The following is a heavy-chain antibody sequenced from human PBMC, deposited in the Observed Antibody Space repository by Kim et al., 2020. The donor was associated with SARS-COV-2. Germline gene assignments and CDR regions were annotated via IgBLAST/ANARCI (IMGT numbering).Heavy chain of an antibody. D-gene: IGHD3-10*01. V-gene: IGHV3-74*01. Sequence: GGSLRLSCAASGFTFSSYWMHWVRQAPGKGLVWVSRINSDGSSTSYADSVKGRFTISRDNAKNTLYLQMNSLRAEDTAVYYCAGSMGYYYYYYGMDVWGQGTTVTVSS. CDR3: AGSMGYYYYYYGMDV. J-gene: IGHJ6*02. CDR1: GFTFSSYW. CDR2: INSDGSST.